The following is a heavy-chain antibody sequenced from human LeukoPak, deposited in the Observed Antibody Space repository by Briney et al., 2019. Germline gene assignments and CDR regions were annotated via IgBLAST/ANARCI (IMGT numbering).Heavy chain of an antibody. D-gene: IGHD2-2*02. CDR2: IKSKADGGTT. CDR3: ARLGFVVPAVIFDY. V-gene: IGHV3-15*01. CDR1: GFTFSSYA. Sequence: GGSLRLSCAASGFTFSSYAMSWVRQAPGKGLEWVGRIKSKADGGTTDYAAHVKDRFTISRDDSENTLYLQMNSLRAEDTAMYYCARLGFVVPAVIFDYWGQGTLVTVSS. J-gene: IGHJ4*02.